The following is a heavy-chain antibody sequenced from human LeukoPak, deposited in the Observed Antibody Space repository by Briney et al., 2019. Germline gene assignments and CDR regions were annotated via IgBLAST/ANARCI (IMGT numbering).Heavy chain of an antibody. CDR1: GYTFTSYD. V-gene: IGHV1-8*01. CDR2: MNPNSGNT. J-gene: IGHJ4*02. CDR3: ARGRDGYSFYYFDY. Sequence: ASVKVSCKASGYTFTSYDINWVRQAIGQGLEWMGWMNPNSGNTGYAQKFQGRVTMTRNTSISTAYMELSSLRSEDTAVYYCARGRDGYSFYYFDYWGQGTLVTASS. D-gene: IGHD5-24*01.